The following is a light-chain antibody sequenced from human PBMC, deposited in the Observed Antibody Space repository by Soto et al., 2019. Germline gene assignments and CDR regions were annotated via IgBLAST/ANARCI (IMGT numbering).Light chain of an antibody. Sequence: EIVMTQSPATLSVSPGERATLSCRASESVSSKLVWYQKKPGQAPRLLIHDASTRATGIPARFSGSGSGTEFILTISSVESEDFAIYYCQQRSNWPPEYTFGQGTKLEIK. CDR2: DAS. J-gene: IGKJ2*01. V-gene: IGKV3-15*01. CDR1: ESVSSK. CDR3: QQRSNWPPEYT.